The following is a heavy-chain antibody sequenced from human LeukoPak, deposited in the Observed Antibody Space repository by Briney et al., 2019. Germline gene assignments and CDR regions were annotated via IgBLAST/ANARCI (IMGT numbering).Heavy chain of an antibody. D-gene: IGHD3-22*01. J-gene: IGHJ4*02. CDR3: AKESYDSSGYPYFDY. V-gene: IGHV3-23*01. CDR2: ISGSGGST. Sequence: GGSLRLSCAASGFSVSNNYMSWVRQAPGKGLEWVSAISGSGGSTYYADSVKGRFTISRDNSKNTLYLQMNSLRAEDTAVYYCAKESYDSSGYPYFDYWGQGTLVTVSS. CDR1: GFSVSNNY.